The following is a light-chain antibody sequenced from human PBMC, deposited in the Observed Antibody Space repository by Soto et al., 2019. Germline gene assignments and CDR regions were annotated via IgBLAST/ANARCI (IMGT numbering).Light chain of an antibody. CDR3: QQYDISPYT. CDR2: GTS. Sequence: EIVLTQSPGSLSLSPGETATLSCRASQSVYNLYLAWYQQRPGQAPRLLIHGTSSRATGIADRFSGSGSETDFTLTISRLEPEDPSVYFCQQYDISPYTFGQGTKLEIK. CDR1: QSVYNLY. V-gene: IGKV3-20*01. J-gene: IGKJ2*01.